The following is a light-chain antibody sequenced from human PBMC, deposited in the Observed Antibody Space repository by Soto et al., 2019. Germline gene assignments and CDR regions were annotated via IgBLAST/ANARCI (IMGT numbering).Light chain of an antibody. J-gene: IGKJ2*01. Sequence: EIVLTKYPGTLSLTPGERATLSCRASQSVSSNYLAWYQQKPGHAPRLLIYGASSRATGIPDRFSGSGSGTDFTLTISRLEPEDFAVYYCQHYGRSAYTFGQGTTLEIK. CDR3: QHYGRSAYT. CDR2: GAS. CDR1: QSVSSNY. V-gene: IGKV3-20*01.